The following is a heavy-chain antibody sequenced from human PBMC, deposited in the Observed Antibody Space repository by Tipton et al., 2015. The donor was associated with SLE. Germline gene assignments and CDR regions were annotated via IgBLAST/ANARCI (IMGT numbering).Heavy chain of an antibody. CDR1: GFTFSSQE. CDR3: ARGFWNGFYNGYFDS. J-gene: IGHJ4*02. D-gene: IGHD3-3*01. CDR2: ISSGGTFI. V-gene: IGHV3-48*03. Sequence: SLRLSCTASGFTFSSQEMNWVRQAPGKGLEWVSYISSGGTFIHYADAVKGRFTISRDNAKNSLYLQMNSLRAEDTAVYYCARGFWNGFYNGYFDSRGQGAPVTVSS.